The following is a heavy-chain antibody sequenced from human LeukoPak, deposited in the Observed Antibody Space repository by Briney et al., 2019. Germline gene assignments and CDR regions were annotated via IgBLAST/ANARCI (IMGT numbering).Heavy chain of an antibody. V-gene: IGHV1-2*06. CDR2: INPNNGGT. D-gene: IGHD1-26*01. CDR1: GYTFTGYY. J-gene: IGHJ4*02. CDR3: TRESGSYHGNDY. Sequence: ASVKVSCKASGYTFTGYYMHWVRQAPGQGLEWMGRINPNNGGTNYAQRFQGRVTMTGDTSISTAYMELSSLRSDDTAVYYCTRESGSYHGNDYWGQGTLVTVSS.